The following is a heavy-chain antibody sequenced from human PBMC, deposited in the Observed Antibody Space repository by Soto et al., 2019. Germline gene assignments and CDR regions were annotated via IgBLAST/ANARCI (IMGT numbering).Heavy chain of an antibody. CDR1: GFTFSSYA. Sequence: SLRLSCAASGFTFSSYAMYWVRQAPGKGLEWVAVISYDGSNKYYADSVKGRFTISRDNSKNTLYLQMNSLRGEDTAVYYCARDFLRSGYYRLGWYYGMDVWGQGTTVTVSS. CDR2: ISYDGSNK. J-gene: IGHJ6*02. V-gene: IGHV3-30-3*01. D-gene: IGHD3-3*01. CDR3: ARDFLRSGYYRLGWYYGMDV.